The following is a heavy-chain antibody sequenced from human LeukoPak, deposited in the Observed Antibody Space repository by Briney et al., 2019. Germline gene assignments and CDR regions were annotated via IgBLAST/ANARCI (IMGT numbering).Heavy chain of an antibody. J-gene: IGHJ4*02. Sequence: PGGSLRLSCAASGFTFDDYAMHWVRQAPGKGLEWVSLISGDGGNTYYADSVKGRFTISRDNSKNSLYLQMNSLRTEDTALYYCAKSSVWGSYPYYFDYWGQGTLVAVSS. CDR3: AKSSVWGSYPYYFDY. D-gene: IGHD3-16*02. CDR1: GFTFDDYA. CDR2: ISGDGGNT. V-gene: IGHV3-43*02.